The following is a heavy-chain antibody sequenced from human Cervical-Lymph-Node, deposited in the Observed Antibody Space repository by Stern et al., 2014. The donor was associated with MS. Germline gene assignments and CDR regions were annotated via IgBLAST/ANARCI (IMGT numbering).Heavy chain of an antibody. V-gene: IGHV4-59*02. CDR1: GGAVSDYY. CDR3: ARDPSTTASDWFFDL. D-gene: IGHD2-21*02. Sequence: QVQLQESGPGLVKPSETLSLTCTVSGGAVSDYYWTWIRQRPGKGLEWIGYISDTGTTNYNPSLHSRVTITLDTSQNQVPLRLRSVTAADTAVYYCARDPSTTASDWFFDLWGRGSLVTVSS. J-gene: IGHJ2*01. CDR2: ISDTGTT.